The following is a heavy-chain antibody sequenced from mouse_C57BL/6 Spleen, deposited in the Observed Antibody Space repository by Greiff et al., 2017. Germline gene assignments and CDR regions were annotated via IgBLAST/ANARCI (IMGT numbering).Heavy chain of an antibody. D-gene: IGHD1-1*01. CDR1: GYTFTDYE. CDR2: IDPETGGT. J-gene: IGHJ3*01. CDR3: TSSLLLRFAY. Sequence: QVQLQQSGAELVRPGASVTLSCKASGYTFTDYEMHWVKQTPVHGLEWIGAIDPETGGTAYNQKFKGKARLTADKSSSTAYMELRSLTSEDSAVYYCTSSLLLRFAYWGQGTLVTVSA. V-gene: IGHV1-15*01.